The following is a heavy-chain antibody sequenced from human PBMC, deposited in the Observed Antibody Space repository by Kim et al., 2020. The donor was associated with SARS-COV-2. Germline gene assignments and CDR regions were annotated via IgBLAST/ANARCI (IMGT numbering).Heavy chain of an antibody. CDR2: STWDGANI. CDR1: GFTFDDYA. Sequence: GMSLRLTCTAAGFTFDDYAMHWVRQAPGKGLEWVSGSTWDGANIDYADSVRGRFTISRDNARNSLYLQMNSLRPDDTALYYCTKAFWGSEKTDAFAVWGQGTLVTVS. CDR3: TKAFWGSEKTDAFAV. D-gene: IGHD3-10*01. V-gene: IGHV3-9*01. J-gene: IGHJ3*01.